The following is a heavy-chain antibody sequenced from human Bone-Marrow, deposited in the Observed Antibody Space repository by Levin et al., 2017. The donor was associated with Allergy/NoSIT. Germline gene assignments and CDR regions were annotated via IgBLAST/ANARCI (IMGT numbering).Heavy chain of an antibody. D-gene: IGHD6-6*01. J-gene: IGHJ6*02. CDR3: ARHRSSSPRFYYYGMDG. CDR2: ISSSGSTI. Sequence: GGSLRLSCAASGFTFSSYEMNWVRQAPGKGLEWVSYISSSGSTIYYADSVKGRFTISRDNAKNSLYLQMNSLRAEDTAVYYCARHRSSSPRFYYYGMDGWGQGTTVTVSS. CDR1: GFTFSSYE. V-gene: IGHV3-48*03.